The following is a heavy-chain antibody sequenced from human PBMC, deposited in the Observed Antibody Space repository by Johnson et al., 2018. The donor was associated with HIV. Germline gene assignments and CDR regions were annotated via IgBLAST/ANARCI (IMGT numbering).Heavy chain of an antibody. CDR2: ISYDGSNK. J-gene: IGHJ3*02. CDR3: ARPLSSGLGFDAFDI. Sequence: QVQLVESGGGVVQPGRALRLSCAASGFTFSNSAMHWVRQAPGKGLEWVAVISYDGSNKYYADSVKGRFTISRDNSKNTLYLQMNSLRAEDTAVYYCARPLSSGLGFDAFDIWGQGTMVTVSS. CDR1: GFTFSNSA. V-gene: IGHV3-30*04. D-gene: IGHD3-22*01.